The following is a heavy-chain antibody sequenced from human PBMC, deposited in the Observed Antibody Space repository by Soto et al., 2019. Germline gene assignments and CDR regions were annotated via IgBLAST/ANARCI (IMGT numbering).Heavy chain of an antibody. Sequence: QEQLVESGGGVVKPGGSLRLSCTASGFSFSDYYMSWIRQAPGKGLECIAYISSSGNSIYYADSVKGRFTVSRDNAKNSLYLHMNSLTAEDTAMYYCVRDDDYGGTNNWFDPWGQRTLVTVSS. V-gene: IGHV3-11*01. CDR3: VRDDDYGGTNNWFDP. J-gene: IGHJ5*02. CDR1: GFSFSDYY. D-gene: IGHD4-17*01. CDR2: ISSSGNSI.